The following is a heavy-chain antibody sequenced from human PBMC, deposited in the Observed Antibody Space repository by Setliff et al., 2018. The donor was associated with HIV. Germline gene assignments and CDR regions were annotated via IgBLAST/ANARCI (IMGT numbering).Heavy chain of an antibody. D-gene: IGHD1-26*01. J-gene: IGHJ4*02. CDR1: GFTFTGYW. Sequence: PGESLKISCAASGFTFTGYWMPWVRHAPGKGLVWVSHIDSDGTGTTYADSVRGRFSISRDNAKNTLYLQMNSLRAEDTAVYYCAREGGTYRTLLWGQGTLVTVSS. CDR2: IDSDGTGT. V-gene: IGHV3-74*01. CDR3: AREGGTYRTLL.